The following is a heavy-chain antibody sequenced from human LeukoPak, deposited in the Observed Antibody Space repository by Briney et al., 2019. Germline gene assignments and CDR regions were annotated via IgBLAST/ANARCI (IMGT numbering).Heavy chain of an antibody. D-gene: IGHD6-13*01. J-gene: IGHJ3*02. CDR2: IRYDGSNK. V-gene: IGHV3-30*02. CDR1: GFTFSSYG. Sequence: GGSLRLSCAASGFTFSSYGMHWVRQAPGKGLEWVAFIRYDGSNKYYADSVKGRFTISRDNSKNTLYLQMNSLRAEDTAVYYCAKDSSSSWPSDAFDIWGQGTMVTVSS. CDR3: AKDSSSSWPSDAFDI.